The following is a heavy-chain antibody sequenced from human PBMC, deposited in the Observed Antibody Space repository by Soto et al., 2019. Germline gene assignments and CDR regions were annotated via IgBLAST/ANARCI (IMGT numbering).Heavy chain of an antibody. V-gene: IGHV1-69*13. CDR3: ARSSPYIVVRKPTGNQDYYGMEV. CDR2: IIPVFGTT. Sequence: ASVKVSCKASGGTFSNYTISWVRQAPGQGLEWMGGIIPVFGTTDYEQKFQGRVTITADGSTSTAYMKLSSLRSADTAVYYCARSSPYIVVRKPTGNQDYYGMEVWGQGTTVTAP. J-gene: IGHJ6*02. D-gene: IGHD2-2*01. CDR1: GGTFSNYT.